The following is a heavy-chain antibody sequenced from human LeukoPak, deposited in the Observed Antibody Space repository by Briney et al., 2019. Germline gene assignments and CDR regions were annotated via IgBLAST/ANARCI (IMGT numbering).Heavy chain of an antibody. CDR3: ARDDVAYCGSDCYWGAY. CDR2: ISRSGYST. D-gene: IGHD2-21*02. J-gene: IGHJ4*02. CDR1: GFSFRSYA. Sequence: GGSVRLSCAASGFSFRSYAMNWVRQAPGKGLEWVSTISRSGYSTYYPDAVKGRFTISRDNSKNTLYLQMNSLRAEDTAVYYCARDDVAYCGSDCYWGAYWGQGTLVTVSS. V-gene: IGHV3-23*01.